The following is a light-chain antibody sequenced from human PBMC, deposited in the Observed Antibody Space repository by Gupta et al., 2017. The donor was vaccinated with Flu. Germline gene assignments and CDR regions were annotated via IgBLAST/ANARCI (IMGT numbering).Light chain of an antibody. CDR1: SNDVGDYHY. CDR3: SSYAKHYILV. Sequence: QSALTQHRSVSGSPGQSTTISCTGTSNDVGDYHYVSWYQQFPGKVPKLIIYDVNQRPSGVPDRFSGSKSGNTASLTISGVQVEDEADYYCSSYAKHYILVFGGGTRLTVL. J-gene: IGLJ3*02. CDR2: DVN. V-gene: IGLV2-11*01.